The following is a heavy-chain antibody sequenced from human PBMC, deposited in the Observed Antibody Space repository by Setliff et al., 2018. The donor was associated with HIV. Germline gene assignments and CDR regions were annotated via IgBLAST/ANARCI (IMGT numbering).Heavy chain of an antibody. D-gene: IGHD1-26*01. CDR3: ARVRSGSYSPSDY. CDR2: ISWNSVKM. Sequence: GGSLRLSCVGSGFNIEEYAMAWVRQVPGKGLEWVSSISWNSVKMDYADSVKGRFIVSRDNIKNRLFLQMNSLTAEDTAVYYCARVRSGSYSPSDYWGQGTLVTVSS. J-gene: IGHJ4*02. CDR1: GFNIEEYA. V-gene: IGHV3-9*01.